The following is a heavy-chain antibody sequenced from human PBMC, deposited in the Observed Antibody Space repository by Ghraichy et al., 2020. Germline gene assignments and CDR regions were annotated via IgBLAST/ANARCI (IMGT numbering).Heavy chain of an antibody. CDR2: IYYSGST. V-gene: IGHV4-39*07. Sequence: SETLSLTCTVSGGSISSSSYYWGWIRQPPGKGLEWIGSIYYSGSTYYNPSLKSRVTISVDTSKNQFSLKLSSVTAADTAVYYCARLGDILTDVNWFDPWGQGTLVTVSS. J-gene: IGHJ5*02. CDR3: ARLGDILTDVNWFDP. D-gene: IGHD3-9*01. CDR1: GGSISSSSYY.